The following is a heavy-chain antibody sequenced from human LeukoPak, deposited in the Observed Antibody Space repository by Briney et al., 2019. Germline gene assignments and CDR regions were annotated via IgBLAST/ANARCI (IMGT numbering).Heavy chain of an antibody. J-gene: IGHJ4*02. D-gene: IGHD3-9*01. Sequence: GGSLRLSCAASGFTFSNYWMTWVRQAPGKGLEWVGNIKQDGSEKYYVDSVKGRFTISRDNSKDTLYLQMNSLRAEDTAVYYCAKDLKAGDGIWLNDCWVQGTLVTVSS. CDR3: AKDLKAGDGIWLNDC. CDR1: GFTFSNYW. V-gene: IGHV3-7*03. CDR2: IKQDGSEK.